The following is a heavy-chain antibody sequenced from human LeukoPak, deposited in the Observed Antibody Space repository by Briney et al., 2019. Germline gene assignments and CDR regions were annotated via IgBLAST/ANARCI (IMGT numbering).Heavy chain of an antibody. J-gene: IGHJ4*02. V-gene: IGHV4-39*01. Sequence: SETLSLTCTVSGDSIRSSFYYWGWIRQPPGKGLEWIGDIYYSGSTYYNPSLKSRVTISVDTSKNQFSLKLSSVTAADTAVYYCARHAGSSGWYRALFDYWGQGTVVTVSS. CDR2: IYYSGST. CDR1: GDSIRSSFYY. D-gene: IGHD6-19*01. CDR3: ARHAGSSGWYRALFDY.